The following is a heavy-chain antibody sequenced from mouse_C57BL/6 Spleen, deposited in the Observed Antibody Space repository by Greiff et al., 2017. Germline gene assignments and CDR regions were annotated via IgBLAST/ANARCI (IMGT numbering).Heavy chain of an antibody. V-gene: IGHV1-7*01. CDR3: ARGVGNHYYYAMDY. CDR2: INPSSGYT. D-gene: IGHD2-1*01. Sequence: QVQLQQSGAELAKPGASVKLSCKASGYTFTSYWMHWVKQRPGQGLEWIGYINPSSGYTKYNQKFKDKATLTADISSSPAYMQLSSLTYEDSAGYYCARGVGNHYYYAMDYWGQGTSVTVSS. CDR1: GYTFTSYW. J-gene: IGHJ4*01.